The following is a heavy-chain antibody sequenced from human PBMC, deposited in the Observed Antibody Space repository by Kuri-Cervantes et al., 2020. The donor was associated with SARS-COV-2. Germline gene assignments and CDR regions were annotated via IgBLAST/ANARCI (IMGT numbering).Heavy chain of an antibody. CDR3: ATSFIYDSSGYGDDY. J-gene: IGHJ4*02. V-gene: IGHV1-8*02. CDR1: GYTFTSYG. Sequence: ASVKVSCKASGYTFTSYGISWVRQAPGQGLEWMGWISAYNGNTGYAQKFQGRVTMTRNTSISTAYMELSSLRSGDTAVYYCATSFIYDSSGYGDDYWGQGTLVTVSS. CDR2: ISAYNGNT. D-gene: IGHD3-22*01.